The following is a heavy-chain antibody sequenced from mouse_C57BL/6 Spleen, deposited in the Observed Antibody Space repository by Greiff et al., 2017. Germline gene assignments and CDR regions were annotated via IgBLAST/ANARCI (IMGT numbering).Heavy chain of an antibody. CDR2: INPSNGGT. Sequence: QVQLQRPGTELVKPGASVKLSCKASGYTFTSYWMHWVKQRPGQGLEWIGNINPSNGGTNYNEKFKSKATLTVDKSSSTAYMQLSSLTSEDSAVYYCASLPTGYYYAMDYWGQGTSVTVSS. V-gene: IGHV1-53*01. J-gene: IGHJ4*01. CDR3: ASLPTGYYYAMDY. CDR1: GYTFTSYW. D-gene: IGHD4-1*02.